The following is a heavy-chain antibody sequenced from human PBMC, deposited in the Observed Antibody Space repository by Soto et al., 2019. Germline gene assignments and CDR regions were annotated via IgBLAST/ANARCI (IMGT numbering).Heavy chain of an antibody. V-gene: IGHV1-18*04. J-gene: IGHJ4*02. CDR2: ISGYNGDI. D-gene: IGHD1-26*01. CDR3: ARVRIVGAREIDF. CDR1: GYTFNRHG. Sequence: QVHLVQSGGEVKKPGASVKVSCKASGYTFNRHGITWVRQAPGQGLEWMGWISGYNGDINYEQKFQGRVTLSSDTLTSTVYLELKSRRFDDPAVYYCARVRIVGAREIDFWGQGTLVTVSS.